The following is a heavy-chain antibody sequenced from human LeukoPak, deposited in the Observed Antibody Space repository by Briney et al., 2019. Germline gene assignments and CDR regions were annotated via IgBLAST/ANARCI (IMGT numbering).Heavy chain of an antibody. CDR1: GYSFTSYW. V-gene: IGHV5-10-1*01. D-gene: IGHD6-19*01. Sequence: GESLRISCKASGYSFTSYWITWVRQMPGKGLEWMGKIDPSDSYTNYSPSFQGHVTISEDKSISTAYLQWSSLKASDTTMYYCARSPRNSGFFDYWGQGTLVTVSS. CDR2: IDPSDSYT. J-gene: IGHJ4*02. CDR3: ARSPRNSGFFDY.